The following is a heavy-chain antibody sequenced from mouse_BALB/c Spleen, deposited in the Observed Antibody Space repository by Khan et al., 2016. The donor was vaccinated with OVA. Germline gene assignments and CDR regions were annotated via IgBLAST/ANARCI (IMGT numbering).Heavy chain of an antibody. CDR2: ISSGDTYT. V-gene: IGHV5-9-3*01. D-gene: IGHD1-1*01. CDR1: GFTFSSYA. CDR3: ASPPITTVVATSFWFFDV. J-gene: IGHJ1*01. Sequence: EVELVESGGGLVKPGGSLKLSCAASGFTFSSYAMSWVRQTPEKRLEWVATISSGDTYTYYPDSVKGRFTISRDNAKKTLYLQMSSLRSKDTAMYYCASPPITTVVATSFWFFDVWGAGTTVTVST.